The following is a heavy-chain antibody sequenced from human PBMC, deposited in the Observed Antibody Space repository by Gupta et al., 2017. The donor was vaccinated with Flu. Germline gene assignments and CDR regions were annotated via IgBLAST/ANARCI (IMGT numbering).Heavy chain of an antibody. CDR2: IGSSSYAI. CDR3: ARQWDSDFGGHDY. J-gene: IGHJ4*02. CDR1: GFRFSDYY. D-gene: IGHD4-23*01. V-gene: IGHV3-11*01. Sequence: QVQLVESGGGVVKPGGSLRLSCGASGFRFSDYYMSWIRQAPGKGLEWIAYIGSSSYAIFYADSVKGRFTVSRDNPKDSLYLEMSSLRVGDSAIYYCARQWDSDFGGHDYWGQGTLVTVAS.